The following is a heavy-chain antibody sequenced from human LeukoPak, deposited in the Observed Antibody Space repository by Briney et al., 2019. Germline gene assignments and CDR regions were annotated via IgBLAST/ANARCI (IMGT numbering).Heavy chain of an antibody. CDR2: IIPILGIA. V-gene: IGHV1-69*04. CDR3: ARENCGSDCVHGMDV. D-gene: IGHD2-21*02. Sequence: GASVKFSCKAPGGTFSSYAISWVRQAPGQGLEWMGRIIPILGIANYAQKFQGRVTITADKSTSTAYMELSSLRSEDTAVYYCARENCGSDCVHGMDVWGQGTTVTVSS. CDR1: GGTFSSYA. J-gene: IGHJ6*02.